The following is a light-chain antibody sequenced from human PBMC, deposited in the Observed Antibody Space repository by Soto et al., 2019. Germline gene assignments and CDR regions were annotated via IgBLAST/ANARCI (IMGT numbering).Light chain of an antibody. V-gene: IGLV2-23*01. CDR3: CPYAGSSTV. J-gene: IGLJ1*01. Sequence: QSALTQPASVSGSPGQSITISCTGTSSDVGSYNLVSWYQQLPGKAPKLLFFEGSKRPSGFSNRFSGSKSGNTASLTFSGLQAEDEADYYCCPYAGSSTVFGTGTKSPS. CDR2: EGS. CDR1: SSDVGSYNL.